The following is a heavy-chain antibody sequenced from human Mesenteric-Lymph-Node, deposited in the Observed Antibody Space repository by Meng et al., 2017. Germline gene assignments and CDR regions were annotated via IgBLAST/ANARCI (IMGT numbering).Heavy chain of an antibody. Sequence: QLQLQESGPGLVKPSETLSLTCTVSGGSISSTSYYWGWIRQPPGKGPEWIGYIYYTGSTYYNPSLKSRVTISGDTSKNQFSLKLSSVTAADTAVYYCATWIQLGAFDYWGQGTLVTVSS. V-gene: IGHV4-31*03. CDR2: IYYTGST. D-gene: IGHD1-1*01. CDR3: ATWIQLGAFDY. J-gene: IGHJ4*02. CDR1: GGSISSTSYY.